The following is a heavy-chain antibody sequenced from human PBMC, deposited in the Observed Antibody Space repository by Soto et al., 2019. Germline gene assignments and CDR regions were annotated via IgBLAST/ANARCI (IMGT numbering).Heavy chain of an antibody. CDR1: GDSISSYY. CDR3: ARGYGDPRYYYYYMEV. Sequence: SETLSLTCTVSGDSISSYYWTWIRQPPGKGLEWIGYIDYSGSTNYNPSLKSRVTISVDTSKNQFSLKLSSVTAADTAIYYCARGYGDPRYYYYYMEVWGKGTTVTVSS. CDR2: IDYSGST. V-gene: IGHV4-59*01. J-gene: IGHJ6*03. D-gene: IGHD4-17*01.